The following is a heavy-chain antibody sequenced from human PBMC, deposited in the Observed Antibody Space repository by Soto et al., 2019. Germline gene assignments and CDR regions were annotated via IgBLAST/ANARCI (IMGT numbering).Heavy chain of an antibody. D-gene: IGHD3-22*01. CDR2: IYWNDDK. Sequence: QITLKESGPTLVKPTQTLTLTCTFSGFSFSTSGVGVGWIRQPPGEALEWLALIYWNDDKRYSPSLESRLTLTKDTSKNPVILTMTNMDPVDTATYYCAHSGDSSGDYYRPNDVPHWGQGTRVTVSS. CDR3: AHSGDSSGDYYRPNDVPH. CDR1: GFSFSTSGVG. V-gene: IGHV2-5*01. J-gene: IGHJ1*01.